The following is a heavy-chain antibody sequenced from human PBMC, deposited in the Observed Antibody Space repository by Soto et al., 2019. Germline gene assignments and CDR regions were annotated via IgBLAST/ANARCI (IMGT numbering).Heavy chain of an antibody. CDR2: ISGSGGST. Sequence: VGSLRLSCAASGFTFSSYAMSWVRQAPGKGLEWVSAISGSGGSTYYADSVKGRFTISRDNSKNTLYLQMNSLRAEDTAVYYCAKEGDYYDSSGYYYALGYFDYWGQGTLVTVS. CDR1: GFTFSSYA. V-gene: IGHV3-23*01. CDR3: AKEGDYYDSSGYYYALGYFDY. D-gene: IGHD3-22*01. J-gene: IGHJ4*02.